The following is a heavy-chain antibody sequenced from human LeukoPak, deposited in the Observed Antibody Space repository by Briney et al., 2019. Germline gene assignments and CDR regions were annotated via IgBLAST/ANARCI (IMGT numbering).Heavy chain of an antibody. CDR2: IFTSGNT. Sequence: SETLSLTCTVSGGSLSHYFWSWIRQPPGKGLEWIGYIFTSGNTNYNPSLKTRVTISIDTSKSQFSLRLSSVTAADTAVYYCARHELAAAPFDYWGQGTLVAVSS. J-gene: IGHJ4*02. V-gene: IGHV4-4*09. D-gene: IGHD6-13*01. CDR1: GGSLSHYF. CDR3: ARHELAAAPFDY.